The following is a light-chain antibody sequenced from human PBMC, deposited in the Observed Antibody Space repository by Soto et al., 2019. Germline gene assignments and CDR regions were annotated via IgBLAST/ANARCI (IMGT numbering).Light chain of an antibody. Sequence: DIQMTQSPPTLSASLGDRVTIACRASQSVSRSLAWYQQKPGKAPKLLISDVSDLKSGVPSRFSGSGSGTDFTLTISSLQPDDFATYYCQQYKSYKTFGQGTKVDIK. CDR2: DVS. V-gene: IGKV1-5*01. J-gene: IGKJ1*01. CDR3: QQYKSYKT. CDR1: QSVSRS.